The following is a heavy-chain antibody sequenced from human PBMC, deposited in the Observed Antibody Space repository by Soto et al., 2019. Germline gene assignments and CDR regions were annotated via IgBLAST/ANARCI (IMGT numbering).Heavy chain of an antibody. V-gene: IGHV4-59*12. D-gene: IGHD2-2*01. CDR3: ARVPDY. Sequence: SETLSLTCTVSGDSISPNYWSWVRQPPGKGLEWVGYVYYIGSTNYNPSLKSRVTISVDTSKNQFSLKLSSVTAADTAVYYCARVPDYWGQGILVTVSS. CDR1: GDSISPNY. CDR2: VYYIGST. J-gene: IGHJ4*02.